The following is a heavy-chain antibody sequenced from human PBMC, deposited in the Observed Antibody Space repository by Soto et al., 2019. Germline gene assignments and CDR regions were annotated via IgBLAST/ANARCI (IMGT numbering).Heavy chain of an antibody. CDR3: AREHCSSTSCPFDY. Sequence: GASVKVSCKASGGTFSSYTISWVRQAPGQGLEWMGRIIPILGIANYAQKFQGRVTITADKSTSTAYMELSSLRSEDTAVYYCAREHCSSTSCPFDYWGQGPLVTVSS. CDR1: GGTFSSYT. CDR2: IIPILGIA. V-gene: IGHV1-69*04. D-gene: IGHD2-2*01. J-gene: IGHJ4*02.